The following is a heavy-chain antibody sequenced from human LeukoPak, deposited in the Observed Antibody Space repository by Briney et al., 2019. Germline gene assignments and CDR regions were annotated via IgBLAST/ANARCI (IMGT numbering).Heavy chain of an antibody. J-gene: IGHJ4*02. CDR2: ISGSGGST. D-gene: IGHD3-10*01. CDR1: GFTFSCYA. CDR3: AGAGSGSYYPLNY. V-gene: IGHV3-23*01. Sequence: GGSLRLSCAPSGFTFSCYAMSWVRQPPGKGLDWVSAISGSGGSTYYADSVKGRFTISRDNSKNTLYLQMNSLRAEDTAVYYCAGAGSGSYYPLNYWGQGTLVTVSS.